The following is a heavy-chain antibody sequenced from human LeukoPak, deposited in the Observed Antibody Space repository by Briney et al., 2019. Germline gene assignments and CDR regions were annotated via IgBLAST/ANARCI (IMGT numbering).Heavy chain of an antibody. CDR1: GYTFTGYY. V-gene: IGHV1-2*06. Sequence: AXXXXSCKASGYTFTGYYMHWVRQAPGQGLEWMGRINPNSGGTNYAQKFQGRVTMTRDTSISTAYMELSRLRSDDTAVYYCARGYYDSSGYYYNDYWGQGTLVTVSS. CDR3: ARGYYDSSGYYYNDY. CDR2: INPNSGGT. J-gene: IGHJ4*02. D-gene: IGHD3-22*01.